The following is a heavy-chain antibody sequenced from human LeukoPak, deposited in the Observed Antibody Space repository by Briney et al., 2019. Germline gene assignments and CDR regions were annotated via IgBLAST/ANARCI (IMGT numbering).Heavy chain of an antibody. J-gene: IGHJ5*02. CDR2: INPNSGGT. CDR3: ARDNSGSYYPSGWFDP. Sequence: GASVKVSCKASGYTFTGSYMHWVRQAPGQGLEWMGWINPNSGGTNYAQKFQGRVTMTRDTSISTAYMELSRLRSDDTAVYYCARDNSGSYYPSGWFDPWGQGTLVTVSS. V-gene: IGHV1-2*02. D-gene: IGHD1-26*01. CDR1: GYTFTGSY.